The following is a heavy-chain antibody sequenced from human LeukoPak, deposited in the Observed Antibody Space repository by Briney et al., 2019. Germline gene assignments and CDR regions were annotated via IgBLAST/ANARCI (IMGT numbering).Heavy chain of an antibody. D-gene: IGHD6-19*01. Sequence: SETLSLTCTVSGGSISSYYWSWIRQTAGKGLEWIGRIYTSGSTDYSPSLRGRVTISVDKSKNQLSLKLNSVTAADTAVYYCATSSAVGGVKWFDPWGKGTLVTVSS. J-gene: IGHJ5*02. CDR1: GGSISSYY. CDR3: ATSSAVGGVKWFDP. CDR2: IYTSGST. V-gene: IGHV4-4*07.